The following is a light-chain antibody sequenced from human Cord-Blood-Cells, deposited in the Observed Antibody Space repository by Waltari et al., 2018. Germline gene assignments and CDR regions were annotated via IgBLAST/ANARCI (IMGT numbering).Light chain of an antibody. Sequence: DLLMNQSLDSLAVSLGGRATIHCKSSQSVLYSSNNKNYLAWYQQKPGQHPKLLIYWASTREAVVPDRFSGSGSGTEFTLTTSSLQAEDVAAYYCQQYYSTPLTFGGGTKVEIK. V-gene: IGKV4-1*01. CDR3: QQYYSTPLT. J-gene: IGKJ4*01. CDR2: WAS. CDR1: QSVLYSSNNKNY.